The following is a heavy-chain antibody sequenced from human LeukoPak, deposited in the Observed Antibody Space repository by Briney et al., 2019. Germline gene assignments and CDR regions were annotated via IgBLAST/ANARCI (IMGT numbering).Heavy chain of an antibody. V-gene: IGHV3-23*01. Sequence: GGALRLSCAASGFTCITYGMKWVRQAPGKGLEGGSAVSGSGSTTYYARSVKGRFTVSRDNSKNTLYLQMNSLRVDDTAVYYCAKSLDYGGNRARLDFWGQGTLVTVSS. CDR2: VSGSGSTT. CDR1: GFTCITYG. J-gene: IGHJ4*02. CDR3: AKSLDYGGNRARLDF. D-gene: IGHD4-23*01.